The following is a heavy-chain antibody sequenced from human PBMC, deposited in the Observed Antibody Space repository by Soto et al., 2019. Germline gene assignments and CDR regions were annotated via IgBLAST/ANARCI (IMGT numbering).Heavy chain of an antibody. J-gene: IGHJ4*02. CDR1: GGSISSGGYY. D-gene: IGHD2-21*02. CDR3: ARTGGNSLYYFDY. CDR2: IYYSGST. Sequence: PSETLSLTCTVSGGSISSGGYYWSWIRQHPGKGLEWIGYIYYSGSTYYNPSLKSRVTISVDTSKNQFSLKLSSVTAADTAVYYCARTGGNSLYYFDYWGQGTLVTVSS. V-gene: IGHV4-31*03.